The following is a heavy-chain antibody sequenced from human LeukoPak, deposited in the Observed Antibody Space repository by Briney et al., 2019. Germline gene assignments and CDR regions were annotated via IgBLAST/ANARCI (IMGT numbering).Heavy chain of an antibody. J-gene: IGHJ6*03. CDR3: ARERIPSGREGEVHV. CDR1: GSVSSYN. V-gene: IGHV3-21*01. CDR2: ITSSGTAI. D-gene: IGHD2-15*01. Sequence: GGSLRLSCAASGSVSSYNMNWVRQAPGRGLEWVSLITSSGTAIYYADSVRGRFTISRDNAKNSLYLEMNSLRAEDTAVYYCARERIPSGREGEVHVWGKGTTVTVAS.